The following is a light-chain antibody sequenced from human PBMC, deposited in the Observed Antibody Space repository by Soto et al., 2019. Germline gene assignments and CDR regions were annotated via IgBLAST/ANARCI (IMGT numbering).Light chain of an antibody. V-gene: IGKV1-39*01. CDR2: AAS. CDR1: QSINTY. Sequence: IQVTQSPSSLSASVGDRVTITCRASQSINTYLSWYQQKPGRAPKHLINAASSLQTGVPSRFSGSGSGTDFTLNISSLQPEDFATYYCQQTYGAPRTFGQGTKVEIK. CDR3: QQTYGAPRT. J-gene: IGKJ1*01.